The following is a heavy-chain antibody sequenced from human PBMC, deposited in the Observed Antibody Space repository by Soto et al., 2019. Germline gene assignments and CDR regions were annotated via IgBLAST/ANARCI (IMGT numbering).Heavy chain of an antibody. CDR2: IKQDGSEK. Sequence: GGSLRLSCAASGFTFSSYWMSWVRQAPGKGLEWVANIKQDGSEKYYVDSVKGRFTISRDNAKNSRYLQMNSLRAEDTAVYYCAREKGRDIVVVPAARPIDYWGQGTLVTVAS. J-gene: IGHJ4*02. CDR3: AREKGRDIVVVPAARPIDY. D-gene: IGHD2-2*01. V-gene: IGHV3-7*03. CDR1: GFTFSSYW.